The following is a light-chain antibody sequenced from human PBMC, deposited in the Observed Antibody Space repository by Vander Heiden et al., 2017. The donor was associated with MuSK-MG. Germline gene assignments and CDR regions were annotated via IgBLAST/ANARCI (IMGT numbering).Light chain of an antibody. Sequence: EIVLTQSPATLSLSPGERATLSCRASQSVSSYLAWYQQKPGQAPRLLIYDASNRATGIPARFSGSGSGTDFTLTISSLEPEDFAVYYCQVRSNGPEFTFGPGTKVDIK. J-gene: IGKJ3*01. V-gene: IGKV3-11*01. CDR2: DAS. CDR3: QVRSNGPEFT. CDR1: QSVSSY.